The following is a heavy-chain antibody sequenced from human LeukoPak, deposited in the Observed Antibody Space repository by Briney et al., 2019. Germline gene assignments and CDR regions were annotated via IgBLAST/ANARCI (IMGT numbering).Heavy chain of an antibody. D-gene: IGHD3-22*01. CDR1: GYTFTSYY. V-gene: IGHV1-46*01. CDR3: ARVDSKLTYYYASSGYSDAFDI. Sequence: GASVKVSCKASGYTFTSYYMHWVRQAPGQGLEWMGIINPSGGSTSYAQKFQGRVTMTRDMSTSTVYMELSSLRSEDTAVYYCARVDSKLTYYYASSGYSDAFDIWGQGTMVTVSS. J-gene: IGHJ3*02. CDR2: INPSGGST.